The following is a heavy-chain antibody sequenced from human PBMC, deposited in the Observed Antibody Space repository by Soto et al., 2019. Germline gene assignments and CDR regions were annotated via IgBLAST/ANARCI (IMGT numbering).Heavy chain of an antibody. CDR1: GFTFSNFA. V-gene: IGHV3-30*03. J-gene: IGHJ6*02. Sequence: QVRLVESGGGVVQPGTSLRLSCVASGFTFSNFAIHWVRQVPGRGLEWVAVISGDGGTKSYADSVKGRFTISRDNSNSALYVQMNSLTGEDTAVYYCARTRSAWSDFHYYSLDVWGQGTTVTVSS. CDR3: ARTRSAWSDFHYYSLDV. D-gene: IGHD1-26*01. CDR2: ISGDGGTK.